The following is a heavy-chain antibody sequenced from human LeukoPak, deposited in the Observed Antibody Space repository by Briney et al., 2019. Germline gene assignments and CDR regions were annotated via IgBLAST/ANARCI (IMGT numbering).Heavy chain of an antibody. CDR2: IYHTGSA. CDR3: ARGRGDSKGTSFDF. J-gene: IGHJ4*02. Sequence: SGTLSLTCTVSGGSMNNYYWSWIRQSPGKGLEWVGYIYHTGSATYKPSLKSRVTLSLDTSKNQFPLRLNSVTAADTAVYYCARGRGDSKGTSFDFWGQGTLVTVSS. CDR1: GGSMNNYY. D-gene: IGHD3-22*01. V-gene: IGHV4-59*01.